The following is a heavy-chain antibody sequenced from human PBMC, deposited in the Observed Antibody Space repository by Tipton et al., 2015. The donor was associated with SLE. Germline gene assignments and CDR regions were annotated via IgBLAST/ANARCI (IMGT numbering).Heavy chain of an antibody. CDR2: IYYSGST. Sequence: GLVKPSETLSLTCTVSGGSISNYYWSWIRQPPGKGLYWIGYIYYSGSTNYNPSLKSRVTISVDTSKNQFSLKLSSVTAADTALYYCARTAISGAVGWYFDLWGRGTLVTVSS. D-gene: IGHD2-15*01. CDR3: ARTAISGAVGWYFDL. V-gene: IGHV4-59*01. CDR1: GGSISNYY. J-gene: IGHJ2*01.